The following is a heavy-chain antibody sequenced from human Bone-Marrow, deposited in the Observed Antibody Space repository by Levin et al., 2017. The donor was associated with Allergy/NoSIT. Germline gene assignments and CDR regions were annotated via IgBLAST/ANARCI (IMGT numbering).Heavy chain of an antibody. J-gene: IGHJ5*02. D-gene: IGHD3-22*01. Sequence: SCAASGFTFSTYGMNWVRQAPGKGLEWVSGISGSGAGTYYADSVKARFTISRDNSKNTFYLQMTSLRVEDTAVYYCARGGTSGDYAPYNWFDRWGQGTLVTVPS. CDR2: ISGSGAGT. CDR1: GFTFSTYG. CDR3: ARGGTSGDYAPYNWFDR. V-gene: IGHV3-23*01.